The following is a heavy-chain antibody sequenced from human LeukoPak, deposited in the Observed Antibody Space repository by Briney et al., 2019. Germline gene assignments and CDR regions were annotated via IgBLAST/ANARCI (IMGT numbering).Heavy chain of an antibody. CDR3: ARDSSGYHDFDY. CDR2: ISSSGSTI. CDR1: GFTFSDYY. D-gene: IGHD3-22*01. Sequence: GGSLRLSCAASGFTFSDYYMSWIRQAPGKGLEWVSYISSSGSTIYYADSVKGRLTISRDNAKYSLYLQMNSLRAEDTAVYYCARDSSGYHDFDYWGQGTLVTVSS. J-gene: IGHJ4*02. V-gene: IGHV3-11*04.